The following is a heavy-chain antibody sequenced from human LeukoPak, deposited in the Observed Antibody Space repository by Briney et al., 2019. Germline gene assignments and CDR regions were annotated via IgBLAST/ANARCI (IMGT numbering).Heavy chain of an antibody. CDR2: INHSGST. CDR3: AREGPHYDFWSGYYPLDY. Sequence: SETLSLTCAVYGGSFSGYYWSWIRQPPGKGLEWIGEINHSGSTNYNPSLKSRVTISVDTSKNQISLKLSSVTAADTAVYYCAREGPHYDFWSGYYPLDYWGQGTLVTVSS. J-gene: IGHJ4*02. V-gene: IGHV4-34*01. D-gene: IGHD3-3*01. CDR1: GGSFSGYY.